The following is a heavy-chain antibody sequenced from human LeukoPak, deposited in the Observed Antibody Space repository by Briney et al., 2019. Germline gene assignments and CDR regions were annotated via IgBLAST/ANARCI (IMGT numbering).Heavy chain of an antibody. D-gene: IGHD2-2*01. CDR2: IYHSGST. CDR1: GGSISSSDW. J-gene: IGHJ6*02. CDR3: ARSCSSTSCLDYYYYGMDV. Sequence: SETLSLTCAVSGGSISSSDWWSWVRPPPGKGLEWIGEIYHSGSTNYNPSLKSRVTISLDKSKNQFSLKLTSVTAADTAVYYCARSCSSTSCLDYYYYGMDVWGQGTTVTVSS. V-gene: IGHV4-4*02.